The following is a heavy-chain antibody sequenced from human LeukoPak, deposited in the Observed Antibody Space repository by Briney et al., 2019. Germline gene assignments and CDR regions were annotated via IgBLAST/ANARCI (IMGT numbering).Heavy chain of an antibody. J-gene: IGHJ4*02. V-gene: IGHV4-39*02. D-gene: IGHD6-25*01. CDR1: GDSISRSTYY. CDR3: ARSSGTGTFSY. Sequence: SETLSLTCTVSGDSISRSTYYWAWIRQPPGKGLEWFGSVYYGRSPYFNPSLESRATISVDTSKNHFSLKMGSVTAADTAVYYCARSSGTGTFSYWGQGTLVTVSS. CDR2: VYYGRSP.